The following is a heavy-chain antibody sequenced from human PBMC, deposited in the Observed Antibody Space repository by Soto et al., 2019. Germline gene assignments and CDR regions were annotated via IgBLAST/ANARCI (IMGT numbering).Heavy chain of an antibody. CDR1: GFTVSSKY. Sequence: GGSLRLSCAASGFTVSSKYMNWVRQAPGKGLEWVSIIWSAGLTYYADSVRGRFTISRDISKNTLYLQMNSLRAEDTAVYYCAKDKGATGTYFDYWGQGTLVTVSS. CDR2: IWSAGLT. D-gene: IGHD6-13*01. J-gene: IGHJ4*02. V-gene: IGHV3-53*05. CDR3: AKDKGATGTYFDY.